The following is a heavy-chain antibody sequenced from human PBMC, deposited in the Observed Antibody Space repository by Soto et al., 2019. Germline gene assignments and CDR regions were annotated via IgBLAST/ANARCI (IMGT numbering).Heavy chain of an antibody. V-gene: IGHV2-5*01. J-gene: IGHJ4*02. CDR3: AHRVRFGEFGY. CDR1: GFSLSTSGVG. Sequence: QITLKESGPTLVKPTQTLTLTCTFSGFSLSTSGVGVGWIRQPPGKALEWLPLIYWSDDNKRYSPPLKSRLTITKDTSKSQLVLTMTNMDPVDTAAYYCAHRVRFGEFGYWGQGTLVTVSS. CDR2: IYWSDDNK. D-gene: IGHD3-10*01.